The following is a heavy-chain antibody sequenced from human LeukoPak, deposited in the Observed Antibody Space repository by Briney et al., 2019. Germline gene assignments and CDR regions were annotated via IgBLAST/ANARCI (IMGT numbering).Heavy chain of an antibody. J-gene: IGHJ6*02. CDR3: SGGQVDYYGMDV. Sequence: PGGAPRLSCAAPGFTLTGSFLHWGRPPSREGGGGVCRIRSKANSYATAYAASVIGRFTFSRDDSTNTAYLQMDSLKTEDTAVYYCSGGQVDYYGMDVWGRGTTVTVSS. D-gene: IGHD4-23*01. CDR2: IRSKANSYAT. CDR1: GFTLTGSF. V-gene: IGHV3-73*01.